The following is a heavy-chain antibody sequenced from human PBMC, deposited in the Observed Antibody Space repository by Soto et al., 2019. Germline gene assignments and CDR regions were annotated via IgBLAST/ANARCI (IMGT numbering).Heavy chain of an antibody. V-gene: IGHV4-34*01. D-gene: IGHD5-18*01. CDR1: SGSFSGYY. Sequence: PSETLSLTCTVSSGSFSGYYWSWIRQPPGKGLEWIGEINQGGSTNHNPSLKSRVTISVDTSKKQLSLKLSSVTAADTAVYYCARPSSRGYSYGHLEFWSQGSPVTSPQ. CDR2: INQGGST. CDR3: ARPSSRGYSYGHLEF. J-gene: IGHJ4*02.